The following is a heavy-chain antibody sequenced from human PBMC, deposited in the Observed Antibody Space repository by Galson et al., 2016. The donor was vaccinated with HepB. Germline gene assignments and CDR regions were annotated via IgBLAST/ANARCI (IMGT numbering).Heavy chain of an antibody. Sequence: IRQAPGKGLEWIGHRHHSLDTNYNPSLRGRATISVDTSKNQFSLNLSSVTAADTAVYYCARAGYDGDFWSGFFDHWGQGMLVTVSS. D-gene: IGHD3-3*01. V-gene: IGHV4-59*08. CDR3: ARAGYDGDFWSGFFDH. J-gene: IGHJ4*02. CDR2: RHHSLDT.